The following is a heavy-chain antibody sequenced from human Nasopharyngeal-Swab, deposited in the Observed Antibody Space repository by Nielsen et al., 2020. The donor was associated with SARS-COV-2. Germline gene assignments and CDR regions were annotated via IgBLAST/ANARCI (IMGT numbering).Heavy chain of an antibody. CDR3: VRGSSAVFGPGIDH. Sequence: GESLKISCASSGFSFRTSLLHLVRPAPGKLLDCVSRINDGGSEEGYVALSRVRFTITRDNAENSLYLQMNHLRAEDTALYYCVRGSSAVFGPGIDHWGQGTLVTVSS. CDR2: INDGGSEE. J-gene: IGHJ4*02. CDR1: GFSFRTSL. D-gene: IGHD1-26*01. V-gene: IGHV3-7*05.